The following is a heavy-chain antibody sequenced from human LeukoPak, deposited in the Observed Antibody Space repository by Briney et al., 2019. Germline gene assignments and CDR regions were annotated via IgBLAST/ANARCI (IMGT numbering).Heavy chain of an antibody. Sequence: ASVKVSCKASGYTFTSYDINWVRQATGQGLEWMGWMNPNSGNTGYAQKFQGRVTITTDTSTSTAYMELRSLRSDDTAVYYCARNEDGCFDYWGQGTLVTVSS. D-gene: IGHD1-1*01. CDR2: MNPNSGNT. CDR3: ARNEDGCFDY. V-gene: IGHV1-8*03. J-gene: IGHJ4*02. CDR1: GYTFTSYD.